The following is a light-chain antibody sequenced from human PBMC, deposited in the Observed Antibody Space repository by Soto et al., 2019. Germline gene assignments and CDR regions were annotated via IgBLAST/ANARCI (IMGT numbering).Light chain of an antibody. CDR3: QQYGNLPRT. J-gene: IGKJ4*01. V-gene: IGKV1-33*01. CDR2: DAS. Sequence: DILLTQSPSSLSASVGDSVTITCQASQDIGNYLGWYQQKLGKAPKLLIYDASKLETGVPSKFSGSGSGTDFTFTISSLQPEDLAIYYCQQYGNLPRTVGGGTKVDIK. CDR1: QDIGNY.